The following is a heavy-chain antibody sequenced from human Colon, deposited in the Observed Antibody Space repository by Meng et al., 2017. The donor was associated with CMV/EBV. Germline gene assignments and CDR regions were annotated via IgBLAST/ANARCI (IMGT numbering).Heavy chain of an antibody. V-gene: IGHV3-74*01. D-gene: IGHD7-27*01. Sequence: GQLVESGGGLFHPGGSLRLSCSASGFTFSRFWMHWVRQAPGKGLVWVSRTNEDGTITNYADSVKGRFTISRDNAENTLYLQMNSLRAEDTAVYYCARDLSGASDFWRQGTLVTVSS. CDR3: ARDLSGASDF. CDR2: TNEDGTIT. CDR1: GFTFSRFW. J-gene: IGHJ4*02.